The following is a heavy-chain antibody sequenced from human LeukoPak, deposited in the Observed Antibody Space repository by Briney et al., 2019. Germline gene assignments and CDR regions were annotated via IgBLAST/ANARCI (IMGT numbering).Heavy chain of an antibody. J-gene: IGHJ4*02. CDR1: GFTFSSYW. CDR3: ARIVVPDYYDSSGYHYYDY. D-gene: IGHD3-22*01. V-gene: IGHV3-74*01. CDR2: INSDGSST. Sequence: GGSLGLSCAASGFTFSSYWMHWVRQAPGKGLVWVSRINSDGSSTSYADSVKGRFTISRDNAKNTLYLQMNSLRAEDTAVYYCARIVVPDYYDSSGYHYYDYWGQGTLVTVSS.